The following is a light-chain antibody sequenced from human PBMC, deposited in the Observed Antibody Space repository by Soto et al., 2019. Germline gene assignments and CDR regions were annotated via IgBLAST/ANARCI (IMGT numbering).Light chain of an antibody. CDR1: SSDIGDSNY. CDR2: DVS. CDR3: SSFRSSSTSYV. V-gene: IGLV2-14*03. Sequence: QSALTQPASVSGSPGQSITISCTGTSSDIGDSNYVSWYQQHPGKAPKLVIYDVSNRPSGVSNRFSGSKSANTASLTISGLQAEDKADYYCSSFRSSSTSYVFGTGTKLTVL. J-gene: IGLJ1*01.